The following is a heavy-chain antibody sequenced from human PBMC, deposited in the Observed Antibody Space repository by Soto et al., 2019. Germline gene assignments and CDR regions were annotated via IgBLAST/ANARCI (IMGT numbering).Heavy chain of an antibody. Sequence: GGSLRLSCAASGFTFSSYAMHWVRQAPGKGLEWVAVISYDGSNKYYADSVKGRFTISRDNSKNTLYLQMNSLRAEDTAVYYCARALTIVATTPLDYWGQGTLVTVSS. D-gene: IGHD5-12*01. CDR1: GFTFSSYA. CDR2: ISYDGSNK. CDR3: ARALTIVATTPLDY. V-gene: IGHV3-30-3*01. J-gene: IGHJ4*02.